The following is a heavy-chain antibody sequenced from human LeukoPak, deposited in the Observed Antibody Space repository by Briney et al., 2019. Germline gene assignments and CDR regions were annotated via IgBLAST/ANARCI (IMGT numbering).Heavy chain of an antibody. D-gene: IGHD6-19*01. CDR1: GFTFSSYG. CDR2: IWYDGSNK. V-gene: IGHV3-33*01. Sequence: GGSLRLSCAASGFTFSSYGMHWVRQAPGKGLEWVAVIWYDGSNKYYADSVKGRFTISRDNSKNTLYLQMNSLRAEDTAAYYCARVSAVGYFDYWGQGTLVTVSS. CDR3: ARVSAVGYFDY. J-gene: IGHJ4*02.